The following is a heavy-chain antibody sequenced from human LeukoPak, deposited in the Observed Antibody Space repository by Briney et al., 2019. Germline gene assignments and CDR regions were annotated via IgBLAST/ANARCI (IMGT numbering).Heavy chain of an antibody. CDR1: GFTFSDYY. CDR3: TTDGVGVEGATYDN. D-gene: IGHD1-26*01. CDR2: ISSSGSTI. Sequence: GGSLRLSCAASGFTFSDYYMSWIRQAPGKGLEWVSYISSSGSTIYYADSVKGRFTISRDNAKNSLYLQMNSLKTEDTAVYYCTTDGVGVEGATYDNWGQGTLVSVSS. V-gene: IGHV3-11*01. J-gene: IGHJ4*02.